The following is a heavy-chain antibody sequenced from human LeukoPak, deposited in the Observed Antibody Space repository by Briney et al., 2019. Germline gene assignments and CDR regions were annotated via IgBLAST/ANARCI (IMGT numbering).Heavy chain of an antibody. Sequence: PGGSLRLSCAASGFTFSDSYMRWIRQAPGKGLEWVSYISSSTGSTIYYADSVKGRFTISRDNAKNSLYLQMNSLRAEDTAVYYCAREDGWEPRPFDYWGQGTLVTVSS. CDR1: GFTFSDSY. V-gene: IGHV3-11*04. D-gene: IGHD1-26*01. CDR3: AREDGWEPRPFDY. J-gene: IGHJ4*02. CDR2: ISSSTGSTI.